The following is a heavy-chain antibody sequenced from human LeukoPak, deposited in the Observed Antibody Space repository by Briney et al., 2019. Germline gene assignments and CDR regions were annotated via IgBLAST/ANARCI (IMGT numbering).Heavy chain of an antibody. CDR1: GFIFSGSA. J-gene: IGHJ4*02. CDR3: TRDIVGSNY. D-gene: IGHD5-12*01. V-gene: IGHV3-73*01. Sequence: GGSLRLSCAASGFIFSGSAMHWVRQASGKGLEWVGRIRSKANNYATAYVASVKGRFTISRDDSKNTAYLQMNSLKTEDTAVYYCTRDIVGSNYWGQGTLVTVSS. CDR2: IRSKANNYAT.